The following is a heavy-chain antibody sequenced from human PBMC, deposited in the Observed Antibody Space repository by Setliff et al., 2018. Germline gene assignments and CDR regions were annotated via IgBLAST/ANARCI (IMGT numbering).Heavy chain of an antibody. J-gene: IGHJ4*02. CDR1: GFSFSGSA. CDR3: AITMTTGVDFFDY. CDR2: IRGRTDNYAT. D-gene: IGHD4-17*01. Sequence: PSETLSLSCAASGFSFSGSAVYWVRQASVKGLEWIGRIRGRTDNYATAYAASVKARFTISRDDSKNTAYLQVNSLKTEDTAVYYCAITMTTGVDFFDYWGQGTLVTVSS. V-gene: IGHV3-73*01.